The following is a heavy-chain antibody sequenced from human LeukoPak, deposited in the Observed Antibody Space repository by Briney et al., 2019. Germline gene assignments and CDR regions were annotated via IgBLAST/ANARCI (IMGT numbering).Heavy chain of an antibody. D-gene: IGHD3-9*01. CDR3: ARGNNFDWLLYLAFDI. V-gene: IGHV1-69*13. CDR1: GGTFSSYA. J-gene: IGHJ3*02. CDR2: IIPIFGTA. Sequence: SVKVSCKASGGTFSSYAISWVRQAPGQGLEWMGGIIPIFGTANYAQKFQGRVTITADESTSTAYMELSSLRSEDTAVYYCARGNNFDWLLYLAFDIWGQGTMVTVSS.